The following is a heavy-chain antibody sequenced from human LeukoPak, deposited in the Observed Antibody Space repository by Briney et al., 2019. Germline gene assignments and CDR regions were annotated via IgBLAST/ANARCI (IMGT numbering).Heavy chain of an antibody. J-gene: IGHJ4*02. Sequence: ASVKVSCKASGYTFTGYYMHWVRQAPGQGLEWMGWINPNSGGTNYAQKFQGRVTMTRDTSISTAYMELSRLRSDDTAVYYCARDPWRRYFDWFTQIDYWGQGTLVTVSS. D-gene: IGHD3-9*01. CDR3: ARDPWRRYFDWFTQIDY. CDR1: GYTFTGYY. CDR2: INPNSGGT. V-gene: IGHV1-2*02.